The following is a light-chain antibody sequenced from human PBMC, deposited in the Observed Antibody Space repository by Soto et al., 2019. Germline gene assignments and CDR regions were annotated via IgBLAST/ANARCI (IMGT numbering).Light chain of an antibody. Sequence: QSALTQPASVSGSPGESITISCTGTSRDDGGYNYVSWYQQHPGKAPKLMIYDVSNRPSGVSNRFSGSKSGNTASLTISGLQAEDEADYYCSSFTSSTTPVFGGGTKLTVL. CDR2: DVS. CDR1: SRDDGGYNY. V-gene: IGLV2-14*01. CDR3: SSFTSSTTPV. J-gene: IGLJ2*01.